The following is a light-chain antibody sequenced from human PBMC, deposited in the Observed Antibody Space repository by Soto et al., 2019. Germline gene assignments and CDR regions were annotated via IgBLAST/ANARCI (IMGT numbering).Light chain of an antibody. V-gene: IGLV2-8*01. CDR1: SSDVGGYNY. J-gene: IGLJ1*01. Sequence: SALTQPPSASGSPGQSATISCTGTSSDVGGYNYVSWYQQHPGKAPKLMIYEVSKRPSGVPDRFSGSKSGNTASLTVSGLQAEDEADYYCSSYAGSNYVFGTGTKVTVL. CDR3: SSYAGSNYV. CDR2: EVS.